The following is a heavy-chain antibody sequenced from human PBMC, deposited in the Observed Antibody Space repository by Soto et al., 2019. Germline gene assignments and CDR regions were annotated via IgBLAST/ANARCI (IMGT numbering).Heavy chain of an antibody. CDR2: IWYDGSNK. J-gene: IGHJ4*02. CDR3: AKDRWLLLYSFDY. CDR1: GFTISSYG. Sequence: GGSLRLSCAASGFTISSYGMHWVRQAPGKGLEWVAVIWYDGSNKYYADSVKGRFTISRDNSKNTLYLQMNSLRADDTAVYYCAKDRWLLLYSFDYWGQGTLVTVSS. V-gene: IGHV3-30*02. D-gene: IGHD3-22*01.